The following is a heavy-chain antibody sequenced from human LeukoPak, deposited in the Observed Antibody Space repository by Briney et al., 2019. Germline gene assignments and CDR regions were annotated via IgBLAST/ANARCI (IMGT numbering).Heavy chain of an antibody. CDR2: INPNSGGT. J-gene: IGHJ4*02. V-gene: IGHV1-2*02. CDR3: ASNGVYCSSTSCYWEDLDFDY. D-gene: IGHD2-2*01. CDR1: GYTFTGYY. Sequence: ASVKVSCKASGYTFTGYYMHWVRQAPGQGLEWMGWINPNSGGTNYAQKFQGRVTMTRDTSISTAYMELSRLRSDDTAAYYCASNGVYCSSTSCYWEDLDFDYWGQGTLVTVSS.